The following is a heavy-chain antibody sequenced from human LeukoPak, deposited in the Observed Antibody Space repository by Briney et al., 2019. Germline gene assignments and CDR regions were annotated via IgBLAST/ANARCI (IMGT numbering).Heavy chain of an antibody. CDR2: IHYSGST. CDR1: GASTSSYY. D-gene: IGHD3-22*01. V-gene: IGHV4-59*01. Sequence: PSETLSLTCPASGASTSSYYWNRIRQSPGKGMEWIGNIHYSGSTNYSPSLKSRVSMSLDTSKRLFSLKMTSVTAADAAVYYCARDTRSYDSSAYFHFDFWGQGTLVTVSS. J-gene: IGHJ4*02. CDR3: ARDTRSYDSSAYFHFDF.